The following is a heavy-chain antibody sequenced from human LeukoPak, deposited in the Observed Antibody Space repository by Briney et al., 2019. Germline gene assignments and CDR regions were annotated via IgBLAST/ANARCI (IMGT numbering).Heavy chain of an antibody. J-gene: IGHJ4*02. CDR2: IYYSGST. CDR1: GGSISSSSYY. CDR3: AREAPPRPGPVGIFDY. V-gene: IGHV4-39*07. Sequence: SETLSLTCTVSGGSISSSSYYWGWIRQPPGKGLEWIGSIYYSGSTYYNPSLKSRVTISVDTSKNQFSLKLSSVTAADTAVYYCAREAPPRPGPVGIFDYWGQGTLVTVSS. D-gene: IGHD1-26*01.